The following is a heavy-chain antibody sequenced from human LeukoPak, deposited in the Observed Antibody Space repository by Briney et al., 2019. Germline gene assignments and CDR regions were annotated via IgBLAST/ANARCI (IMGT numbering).Heavy chain of an antibody. J-gene: IGHJ4*02. Sequence: GGSLRLSCAASGFTFSSYAKHWVRQAPGKGLEWVAVISYDGSNKYYADSVKGRFTISRDNSKNTLYLQMNSLRAEDTAVYYCARDLIGYDSSGYPGHWGQGTLVTVSS. CDR1: GFTFSSYA. CDR3: ARDLIGYDSSGYPGH. CDR2: ISYDGSNK. D-gene: IGHD3-22*01. V-gene: IGHV3-30-3*01.